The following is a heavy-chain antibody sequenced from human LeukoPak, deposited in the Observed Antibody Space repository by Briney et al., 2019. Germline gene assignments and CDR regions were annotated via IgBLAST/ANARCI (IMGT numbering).Heavy chain of an antibody. Sequence: PGGSLRLSCAASTFTFSRYWMHWVRQAPGKGLVWVSRINSDGTNTYYADSVKGRFTISRDNTKNTLYLQMNSLRAEDTAAYYCAKDKTVTTTFDFWGQGTLVTVSS. CDR2: INSDGTNT. J-gene: IGHJ4*02. D-gene: IGHD4-17*01. CDR3: AKDKTVTTTFDF. V-gene: IGHV3-74*01. CDR1: TFTFSRYW.